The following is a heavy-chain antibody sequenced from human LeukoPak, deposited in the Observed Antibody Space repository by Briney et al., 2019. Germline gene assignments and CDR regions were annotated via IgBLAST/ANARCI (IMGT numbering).Heavy chain of an antibody. V-gene: IGHV3-7*04. CDR1: GFTFSNSW. J-gene: IGHJ3*02. CDR3: VREFALDI. Sequence: PGGSLGLSRAASGFTFSNSWMTWVRQAPGKGLEWVANIKQDGSEKYYADSVKGRFTISRDNAKNSLFLQMNSLRAEDTAVYYCVREFALDIWGRGTKDTVAS. CDR2: IKQDGSEK. D-gene: IGHD3-10*01.